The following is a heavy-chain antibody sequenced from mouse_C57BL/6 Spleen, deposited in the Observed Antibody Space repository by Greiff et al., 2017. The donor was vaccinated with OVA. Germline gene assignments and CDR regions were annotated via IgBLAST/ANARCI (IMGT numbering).Heavy chain of an antibody. CDR2: IYPGSGNT. CDR3: ARQLRLLYYFDY. D-gene: IGHD3-2*02. Sequence: QVQLKESGAELVRPGASVKLSCKASGYTFTDYYINWVKQRPGQGLEWIARIYPGSGNTYYNEKFKGKATLTAEKSSSTAYMQLSSLTSEDSAVYFCARQLRLLYYFDYWGQGTTLTVSS. J-gene: IGHJ2*01. V-gene: IGHV1-76*01. CDR1: GYTFTDYY.